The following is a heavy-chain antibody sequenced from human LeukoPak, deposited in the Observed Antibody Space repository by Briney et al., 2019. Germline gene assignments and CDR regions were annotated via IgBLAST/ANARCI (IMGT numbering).Heavy chain of an antibody. CDR2: IYHSGSA. CDR1: GYSISRGYY. CDR3: ATARVGFDP. V-gene: IGHV4-38-2*02. J-gene: IGHJ5*02. D-gene: IGHD2-15*01. Sequence: PSETLSLTCTVSGYSISRGYYWGGSRQPPGKRLEWIGRIYHSGSAYYNPSLKSRVTISVDTSKNHFSLKLSSVTAADTAVYYCATARVGFDPWGQGTLVTVSS.